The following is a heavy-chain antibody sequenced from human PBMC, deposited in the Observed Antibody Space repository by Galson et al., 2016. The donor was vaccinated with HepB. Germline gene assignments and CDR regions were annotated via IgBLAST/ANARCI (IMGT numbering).Heavy chain of an antibody. V-gene: IGHV1-24*01. J-gene: IGHJ3*01. CDR2: SVAEDGEP. CDR1: GDSLSELS. D-gene: IGHD6-19*01. CDR3: ATDRAEAALEAFDL. Sequence: SVKVSCKVSGDSLSELSMHWVRQAPGKGLEYMGISVAEDGEPFYAEKFQGRVTMMEDTSTDTAYLALRSLRYEDTAVYYCATDRAEAALEAFDLWGQGTMVTVSS.